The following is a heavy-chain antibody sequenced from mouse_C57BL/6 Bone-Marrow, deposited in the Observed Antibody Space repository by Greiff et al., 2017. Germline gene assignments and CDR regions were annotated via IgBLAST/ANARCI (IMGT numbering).Heavy chain of an antibody. CDR2: IWSDGRT. CDR1: GFSLTSYG. J-gene: IGHJ4*01. Sequence: QVQLQQSGPGLVAPSQSLSITCTISGFSLTSYGVHWVRQPPGKGLEWLVVIWSDGRTTYNSALNSRLSISKDNSKSHVFLQMNSLQTDETARYYCARHDYAMDYWGQGTSVTVSS. CDR3: ARHDYAMDY. V-gene: IGHV2-6-1*01.